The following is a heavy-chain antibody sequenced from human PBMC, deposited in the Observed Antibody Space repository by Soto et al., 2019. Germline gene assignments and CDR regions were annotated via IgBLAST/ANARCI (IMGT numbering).Heavy chain of an antibody. V-gene: IGHV4-39*01. Sequence: QLRESGPGLVKPSETLSLTCTVSGASISSPSYYWGWIRQAPGKGLEWIGIIYYSGTTHYNPSLKSRLALSVDTSNMQFSLDLTSVTASDTAIYFCVRQPNRPMGGDDWGQGTLVTVSS. CDR1: GASISSPSYY. CDR2: IYYSGTT. J-gene: IGHJ4*02. CDR3: VRQPNRPMGGDD. D-gene: IGHD2-8*01.